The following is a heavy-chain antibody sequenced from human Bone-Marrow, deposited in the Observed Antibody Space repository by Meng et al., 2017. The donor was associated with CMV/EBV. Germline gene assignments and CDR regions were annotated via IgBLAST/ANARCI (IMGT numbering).Heavy chain of an antibody. CDR1: GCTFSCYA. CDR2: ISGSGGST. Sequence: GEFLKISCASSGCTFSCYAMCWDRQAPGKGLEWVSAISGSGGSTYYADSVKGRFTISRDNAKNSLALQMNSLRAKDTALYCCEKDIEEVGFWSGYIRVKLDHAFDIWGQGTRVTVSS. J-gene: IGHJ3*02. D-gene: IGHD3-3*01. V-gene: IGHV3-23*01. CDR3: EKDIEEVGFWSGYIRVKLDHAFDI.